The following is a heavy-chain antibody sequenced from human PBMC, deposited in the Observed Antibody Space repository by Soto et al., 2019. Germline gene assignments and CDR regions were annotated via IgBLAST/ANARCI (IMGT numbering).Heavy chain of an antibody. CDR2: IYYSGST. V-gene: IGHV4-39*01. D-gene: IGHD4-17*01. CDR1: GGSISSSSYY. Sequence: SETLSLTCTVSGGSISSSSYYWGWIRQPPGKGLEWIGSIYYSGSTYYNPSLKSRVTISVDTSKNQFSLKLSSVTAADTAVYYCANDYEYYFDYWGQGTLVTVSS. CDR3: ANDYEYYFDY. J-gene: IGHJ4*02.